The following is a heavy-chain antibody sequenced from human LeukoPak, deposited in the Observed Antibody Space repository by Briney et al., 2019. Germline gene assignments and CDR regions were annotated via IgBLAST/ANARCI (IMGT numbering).Heavy chain of an antibody. J-gene: IGHJ4*02. V-gene: IGHV4-34*01. CDR3: ARGGTMVRGVIPTFDY. Sequence: KPSETLSLTCAVYGGSFSGYYWSWIRQPPGKGLEWIGEINHSGSTNYNPSLKSRVTISVDTSKNQFSLKLSSVTAADTAVYYCARGGTMVRGVIPTFDYWGQGTLVTVSS. CDR2: INHSGST. CDR1: GGSFSGYY. D-gene: IGHD3-10*01.